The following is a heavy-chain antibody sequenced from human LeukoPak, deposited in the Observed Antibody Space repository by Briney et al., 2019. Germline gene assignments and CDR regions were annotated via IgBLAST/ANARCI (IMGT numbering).Heavy chain of an antibody. CDR2: IYSGGST. CDR1: GFTVSSNY. V-gene: IGHV3-53*04. D-gene: IGHD6-19*01. Sequence: GGSLKLSCAASGFTVSSNYMSWVRQAPGKGLEWVSVIYSGGSTYYADSVKRRFTISRHNSKNTLYLQMNSLRAEDTAVYYCARMSGSSGWYRAEVGFDYWGQGTLVTVSS. J-gene: IGHJ4*02. CDR3: ARMSGSSGWYRAEVGFDY.